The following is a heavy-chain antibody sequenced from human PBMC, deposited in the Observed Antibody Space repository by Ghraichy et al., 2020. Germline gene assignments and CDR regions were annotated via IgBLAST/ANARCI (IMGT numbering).Heavy chain of an antibody. CDR1: GGSISSYY. J-gene: IGHJ6*02. V-gene: IGHV4-59*01. CDR3: ARDRGIAAPVYHYYYGVDV. Sequence: SETLSLTCTVSGGSISSYYWSWIRQPPGKGLEWIGYIYYSGSTKYNPSLKSRVTISVDTSKNQFSLKLSSVTAADTAVYYCARDRGIAAPVYHYYYGVDVWGQGTTVTVSS. CDR2: IYYSGST. D-gene: IGHD6-6*01.